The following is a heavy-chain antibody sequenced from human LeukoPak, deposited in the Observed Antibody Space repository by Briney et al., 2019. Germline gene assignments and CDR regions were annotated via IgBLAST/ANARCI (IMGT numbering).Heavy chain of an antibody. Sequence: SETQSLTCTVSGGSISNYYWSRIRQPPGKGLEWIGYIYYSGNTNYNPSLKSRVTMSVDTSKNQFSLNLSSVTAADTAMYYCARDRGYCSGGSCYVWFDPWGQGTLDTVSS. D-gene: IGHD2-15*01. CDR3: ARDRGYCSGGSCYVWFDP. V-gene: IGHV4-59*01. J-gene: IGHJ5*02. CDR2: IYYSGNT. CDR1: GGSISNYY.